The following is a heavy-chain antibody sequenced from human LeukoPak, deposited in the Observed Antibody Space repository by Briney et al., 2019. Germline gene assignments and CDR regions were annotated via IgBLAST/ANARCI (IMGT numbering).Heavy chain of an antibody. CDR1: GGSISSSTYY. D-gene: IGHD4-17*01. Sequence: SEPLSLTCTVAGGSISSSTYYWGWMRQPPGEGLGWIGRIYYSGSTYHNPSLKSRVTIFVDTSKNQFSLKLSSVTDTYTAVYYCARTYGDYDAAFDVWGQGTMVTVSS. CDR3: ARTYGDYDAAFDV. J-gene: IGHJ3*01. CDR2: IYYSGST. V-gene: IGHV4-39*01.